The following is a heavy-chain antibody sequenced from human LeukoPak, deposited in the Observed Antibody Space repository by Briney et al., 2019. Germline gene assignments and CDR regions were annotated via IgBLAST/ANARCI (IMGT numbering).Heavy chain of an antibody. CDR1: GFTFDDYG. V-gene: IGHV3-53*01. CDR3: AKDYRAPPLHPSWLDP. Sequence: GGSLRLSCAASGFTFDDYGMSWVRQAPGKGLEGVSVIDRSGDTHYADSVNARFTISRDNSKNTLYLQMNSLRAEDTGVYYGAKDYRAPPLHPSWLDPWGQGTLVTVSS. D-gene: IGHD1-26*01. J-gene: IGHJ5*02. CDR2: IDRSGDT.